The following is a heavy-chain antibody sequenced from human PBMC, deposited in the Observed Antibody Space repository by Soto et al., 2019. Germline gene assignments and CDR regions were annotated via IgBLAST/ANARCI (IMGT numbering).Heavy chain of an antibody. CDR1: GYTFSGYY. V-gene: IGHV1-2*02. D-gene: IGHD3-3*02. Sequence: QVQLVQSGAEVKKPGASVKVSCKASGYTFSGYYMHWARQAPGQGLEWMAWINNLSGDTSCPQKVQGRLAKTRDTSIDTAFMEVSRLTSDDTAIYYCARSLLTVIFPLAYWGQGTLVSVSS. CDR2: INNLSGDT. CDR3: ARSLLTVIFPLAY. J-gene: IGHJ4*02.